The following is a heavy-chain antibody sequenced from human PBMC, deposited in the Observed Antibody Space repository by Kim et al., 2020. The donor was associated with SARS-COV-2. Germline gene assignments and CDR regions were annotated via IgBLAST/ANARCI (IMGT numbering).Heavy chain of an antibody. D-gene: IGHD6-19*01. CDR2: IYYSGST. CDR1: GGSISSGDYY. Sequence: SETLSLTCTVSGGSISSGDYYWSWIRQPPGKGLEWIGYIYYSGSTYYNPSLKSRVTISVDTSKNQFSLKLSSVTAADTAVYYCARDFGGIAVAGTVGWFDPWGQGTLVTVSS. CDR3: ARDFGGIAVAGTVGWFDP. J-gene: IGHJ5*02. V-gene: IGHV4-30-4*01.